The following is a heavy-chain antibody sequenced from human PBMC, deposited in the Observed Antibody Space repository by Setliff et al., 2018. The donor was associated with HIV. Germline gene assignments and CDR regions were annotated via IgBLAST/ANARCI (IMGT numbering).Heavy chain of an antibody. CDR3: VRSLSGNSSTYYWAFDF. CDR2: IYFDGSNS. V-gene: IGHV3-33*03. CDR1: GFTFSSYG. D-gene: IGHD3-22*01. J-gene: IGHJ4*02. Sequence: GGSLRLSCAASGFTFSSYGMHWVRQTPGKGLEWVSFIYFDGSNSDYADSVKGRFTVSRDNAKNSLWLQLDSLKVEDTALYFCVRSLSGNSSTYYWAFDFWGQGAPVTVSS.